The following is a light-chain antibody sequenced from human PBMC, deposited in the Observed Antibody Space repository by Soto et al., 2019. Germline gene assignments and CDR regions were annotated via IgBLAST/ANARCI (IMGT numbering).Light chain of an antibody. CDR1: SSDINTSRY. J-gene: IGLJ3*02. V-gene: IGLV2-14*01. CDR3: SSDVSGYSLGV. Sequence: QSVLTQPASVSGSPGQSITISCIEASSDINTSRYVSWYQQHPGKAPKLLIYEVSIRPSGVSSRFSGSKSANTASLTISGLQPEDEADYFCSSDVSGYSLGVFGGGTKLTVL. CDR2: EVS.